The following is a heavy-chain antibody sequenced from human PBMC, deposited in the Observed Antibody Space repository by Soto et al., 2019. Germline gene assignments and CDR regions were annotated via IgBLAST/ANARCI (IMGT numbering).Heavy chain of an antibody. D-gene: IGHD2-15*01. V-gene: IGHV1-69*01. CDR3: ASDYCSGGSCYSAN. J-gene: IGHJ4*02. CDR1: GGTFSSYA. CDR2: IIPIFGTA. Sequence: QVQLVQSGAEVKKPGSSVKVSCKASGGTFSSYAISWVRQAPGQGLEWMGGIIPIFGTANYEQKFQGRVTITAAESTSTAYMELSSLRSEDTAVYYCASDYCSGGSCYSANWGQGTLVTVSS.